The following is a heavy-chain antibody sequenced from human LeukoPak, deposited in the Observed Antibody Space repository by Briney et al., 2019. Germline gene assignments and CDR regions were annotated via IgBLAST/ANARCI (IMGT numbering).Heavy chain of an antibody. CDR2: IYYSGST. J-gene: IGHJ5*02. Sequence: SETLSLTCTVSGGSISSSSYYWGWIRQPPGKGLEWIGSIYYSGSTYYNPSLKSRVTISVDTSKNQFSLKLSSVTAADTAVYYCARGGSYVWGSYRLKSWFDPWGQGTLVTVSS. V-gene: IGHV4-39*07. CDR1: GGSISSSSYY. D-gene: IGHD3-16*02. CDR3: ARGGSYVWGSYRLKSWFDP.